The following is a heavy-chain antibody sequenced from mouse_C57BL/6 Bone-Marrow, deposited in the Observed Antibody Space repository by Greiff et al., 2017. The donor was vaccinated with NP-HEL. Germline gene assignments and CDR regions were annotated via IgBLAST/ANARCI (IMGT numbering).Heavy chain of an antibody. Sequence: QVQLQQSGPELVKPGASVKISCKASGYSFTSYYIHWVKQRPGQGLEWIGWIYPGSGNTKYNEKVKGKATLTADTSSSTAYMQLSSLTSEDSAVYYCAFDGYYEEYFDYWGQGTTLTVSS. J-gene: IGHJ2*01. CDR3: AFDGYYEEYFDY. D-gene: IGHD2-3*01. CDR1: GYSFTSYY. V-gene: IGHV1-66*01. CDR2: IYPGSGNT.